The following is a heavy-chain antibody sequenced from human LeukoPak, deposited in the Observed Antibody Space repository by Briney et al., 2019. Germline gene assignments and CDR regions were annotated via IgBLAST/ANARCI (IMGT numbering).Heavy chain of an antibody. J-gene: IGHJ4*02. CDR3: ARDWADFWSGYYMGPTTFDY. Sequence: PGGSLRLSCAASGFTFSNYWMNWVRQAPGKGLEWVASIKDDGSETYHVDSVKGRFTMARDNTKNSLRLQMNSLRVEDTAVYYCARDWADFWSGYYMGPTTFDYWGQGTLVTVSS. CDR2: IKDDGSET. CDR1: GFTFSNYW. V-gene: IGHV3-7*01. D-gene: IGHD3-3*01.